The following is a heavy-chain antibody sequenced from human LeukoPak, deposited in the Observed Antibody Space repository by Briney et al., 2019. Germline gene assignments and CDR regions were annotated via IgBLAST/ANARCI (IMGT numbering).Heavy chain of an antibody. CDR3: ARDMSGSSTRIDY. D-gene: IGHD1-26*01. V-gene: IGHV3-30*03. CDR1: GFTFSSYG. CDR2: ISYDGSNK. J-gene: IGHJ4*02. Sequence: GGSLRLSCAASGFTFSSYGMHWVRQAPGKGLEWVAVISYDGSNKYYADSVKGRFTISRDDSKNTLYLQMNSLRTEDTAVYYCARDMSGSSTRIDYWGQGTLVTVSS.